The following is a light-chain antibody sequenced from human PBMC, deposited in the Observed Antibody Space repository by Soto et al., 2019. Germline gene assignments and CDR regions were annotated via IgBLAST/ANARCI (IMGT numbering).Light chain of an antibody. J-gene: IGKJ2*01. Sequence: ETVLTQSPGNVSLSPGERATLSCTTSQNVRSNYLAWYQQKPGQAPRLLIYGVFNRDTGIPDRFSGSGSGTDFTLTISGLEPEDSAVYYCQHYDGSPRTFGQGTKLEI. V-gene: IGKV3-20*01. CDR1: QNVRSNY. CDR2: GVF. CDR3: QHYDGSPRT.